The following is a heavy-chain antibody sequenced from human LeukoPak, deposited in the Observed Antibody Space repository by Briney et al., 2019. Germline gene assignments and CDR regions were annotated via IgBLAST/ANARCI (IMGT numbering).Heavy chain of an antibody. CDR2: IYPGDSDT. CDR1: GYSFTSYW. Sequence: RHGESLKISCQGSGYSFTSYWIGWVRQMPGKGLEWMGIIYPGDSDTIYSPSFQGQITISVDKSISTAYLQWNSLKSSDTAIYYCARSIRDSPNWFDPWGQGTLVTVSS. V-gene: IGHV5-51*01. J-gene: IGHJ5*02. CDR3: ARSIRDSPNWFDP. D-gene: IGHD3-3*01.